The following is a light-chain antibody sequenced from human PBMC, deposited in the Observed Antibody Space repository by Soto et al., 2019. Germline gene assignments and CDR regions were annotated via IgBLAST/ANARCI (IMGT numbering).Light chain of an antibody. CDR3: AAWDDSLNGPV. CDR1: SSNIGSNT. V-gene: IGLV1-44*01. CDR2: SNN. Sequence: QSVLTQPPSASGTPGQRVTISCSGSSSNIGSNTVNWYQQLPVTAPKLLIYSNNQRPSGVPDRFSGSKSVTSASLAISGLQSEDEADYYCAAWDDSLNGPVFGGGTKLTVL. J-gene: IGLJ3*02.